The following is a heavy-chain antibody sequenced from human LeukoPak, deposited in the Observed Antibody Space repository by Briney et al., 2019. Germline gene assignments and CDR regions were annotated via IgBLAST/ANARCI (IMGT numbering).Heavy chain of an antibody. CDR3: ARITVGYYGDHGLDS. CDR1: GGSISNYY. D-gene: IGHD4-17*01. CDR2: IYYTGST. V-gene: IGHV4-59*01. J-gene: IGHJ4*02. Sequence: PSETLSLTCTVSGGSISNYYWSWIRQPPGKGLEWIGYIYYTGSTNYNPSLKSRVTISVDTSKNRFSLKLGSVTGADTAVYYCARITVGYYGDHGLDSWGQGTLVTVSS.